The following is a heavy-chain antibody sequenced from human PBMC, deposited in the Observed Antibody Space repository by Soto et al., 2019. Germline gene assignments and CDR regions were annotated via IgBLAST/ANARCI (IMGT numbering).Heavy chain of an antibody. J-gene: IGHJ4*02. CDR1: GYTFTSYG. CDR3: ERDPCSGGSRYSGADY. Sequence: QVQLVQSGAEVKKPGDSVEVSCKASGYTFTSYGISWVRQAPGQGLEWMGWISAYNGNTNYAQKLQGRVTMTTDTSTSTAYMELRSLRSDDTAVYYCERDPCSGGSRYSGADYWGQGTLVTVSS. V-gene: IGHV1-18*01. D-gene: IGHD2-15*01. CDR2: ISAYNGNT.